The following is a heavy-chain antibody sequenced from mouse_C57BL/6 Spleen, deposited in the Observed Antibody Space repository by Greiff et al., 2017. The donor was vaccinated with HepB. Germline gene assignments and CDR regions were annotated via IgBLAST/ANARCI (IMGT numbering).Heavy chain of an antibody. J-gene: IGHJ2*01. CDR1: GYTFTSYW. CDR3: AREGSGSSSYFDY. CDR2: IYPGSGST. D-gene: IGHD1-1*01. V-gene: IGHV1-55*01. Sequence: QVQLKQPGAELVKPGASVKMSCKASGYTFTSYWITWVKQRPGQGLEWIGDIYPGSGSTNYNEKFKSKATLTVDTSSSTAYMQLSSLTSEDSAVYYCAREGSGSSSYFDYWGQGTTLTVSS.